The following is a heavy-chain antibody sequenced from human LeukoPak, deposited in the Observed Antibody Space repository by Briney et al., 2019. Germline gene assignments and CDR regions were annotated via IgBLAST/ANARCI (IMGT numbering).Heavy chain of an antibody. D-gene: IGHD3-10*01. CDR2: INHSGST. Sequence: PSETLSLTCTVSGGSFSGDYWSWIRQPPGKGLEWIGEINHSGSTNYNPSLKSRVTISVDTSKNQFSLKLSSVTAADTAVYYCARYGPPKTYYYYYGMDVWGQGTTVTVSS. J-gene: IGHJ6*02. V-gene: IGHV4-34*01. CDR1: GGSFSGDY. CDR3: ARYGPPKTYYYYYGMDV.